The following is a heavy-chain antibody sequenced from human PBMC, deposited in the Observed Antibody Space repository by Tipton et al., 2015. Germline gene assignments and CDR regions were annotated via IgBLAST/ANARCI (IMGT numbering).Heavy chain of an antibody. Sequence: TLSLTCAVSAYSISTDYYWVWIRQPPGKGLEWIGTISHSGSTYYNPSLKSRVTISVDTSKNQFSLKLSSVTAADTAVYYCARQSGESSGWPSAFDIWGQGTMVTVSS. CDR1: AYSISTDYY. CDR2: ISHSGST. CDR3: ARQSGESSGWPSAFDI. D-gene: IGHD6-19*01. J-gene: IGHJ3*02. V-gene: IGHV4-38-2*01.